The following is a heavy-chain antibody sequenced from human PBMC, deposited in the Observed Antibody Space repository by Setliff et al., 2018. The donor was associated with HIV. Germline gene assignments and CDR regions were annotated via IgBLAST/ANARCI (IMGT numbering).Heavy chain of an antibody. CDR3: AKDGPTVIEGSYMDV. Sequence: ASVKVSCKASGNSFHSYSFSWVRQAPGQGLEWMGGIIPLFGSANYAQKFQGRVTSTADESTCTVYMEVSGLRFEDTAVYFCAKDGPTVIEGSYMDVWGKGTTVTVSS. CDR2: IIPLFGSA. V-gene: IGHV1-69*13. D-gene: IGHD4-4*01. J-gene: IGHJ6*03. CDR1: GNSFHSYS.